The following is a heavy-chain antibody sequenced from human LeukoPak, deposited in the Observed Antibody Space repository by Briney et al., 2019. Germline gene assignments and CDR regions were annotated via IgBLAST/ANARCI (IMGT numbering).Heavy chain of an antibody. CDR1: GFTFSSYA. Sequence: GESLRLSCAASGFTFSSYAMHWVRQAPGKGLEWVSVIYSGGSTSYADSVKGRFTISRDNSKNTLYLQMNSLRAEDTAVYYCASGTTRYYFDYWGQGTLVTVSS. D-gene: IGHD2-2*01. J-gene: IGHJ4*02. CDR3: ASGTTRYYFDY. V-gene: IGHV3-53*01. CDR2: IYSGGST.